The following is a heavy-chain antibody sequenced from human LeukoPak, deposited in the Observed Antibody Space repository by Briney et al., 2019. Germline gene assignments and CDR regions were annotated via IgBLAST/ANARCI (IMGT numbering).Heavy chain of an antibody. CDR2: TYSAGFT. D-gene: IGHD1-14*01. V-gene: IGHV3-53*01. CDR3: ARGGGHQPTYYQYLDV. Sequence: GGSLILSCAASGFTVSDSYMTWVRQAPDKGLEWVSLTYSAGFTYYPDSVKGRFTISRDIAKNTVFLQMNSLRVEDTAVYYCARGGGHQPTYYQYLDVWGKGTTVTVSS. CDR1: GFTVSDSY. J-gene: IGHJ6*03.